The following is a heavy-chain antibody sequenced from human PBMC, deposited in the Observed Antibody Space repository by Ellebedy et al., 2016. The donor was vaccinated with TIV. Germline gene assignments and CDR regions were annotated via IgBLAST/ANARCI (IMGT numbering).Heavy chain of an antibody. D-gene: IGHD3-9*01. CDR3: ARDPRASAYYDISYGMDV. J-gene: IGHJ6*02. V-gene: IGHV3-33*08. Sequence: GESLKISCAASGFTFSNYGMHWVRQAPGKGLELVAVIWYDGSNKYYADSVKGRFTISRDNSKNTLYLQMNSLRAEDTAVYYCARDPRASAYYDISYGMDVWGQGTTVTVSS. CDR1: GFTFSNYG. CDR2: IWYDGSNK.